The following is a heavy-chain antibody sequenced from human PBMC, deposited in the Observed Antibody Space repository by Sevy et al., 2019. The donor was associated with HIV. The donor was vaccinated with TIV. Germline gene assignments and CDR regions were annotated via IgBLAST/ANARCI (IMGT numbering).Heavy chain of an antibody. J-gene: IGHJ4*02. CDR2: ISNSGSSI. Sequence: GGSLRLSCSASEFTFSNYERNWVRQAPGKGLEWVSYISNSGSSIFYSDSVKGRFTISRDNAKNSLYLQMNSLRAEDTAVYYCARDLPPSATTVAHFDYWGRGTLVTVSS. V-gene: IGHV3-48*03. D-gene: IGHD4-17*01. CDR3: ARDLPPSATTVAHFDY. CDR1: EFTFSNYE.